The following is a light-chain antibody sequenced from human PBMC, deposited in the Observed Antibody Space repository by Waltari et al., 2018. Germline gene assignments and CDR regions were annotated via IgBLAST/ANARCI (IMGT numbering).Light chain of an antibody. Sequence: EIVMTQFPATLSVSPGERATLSCRARQSVRSNLAWYQQKPGQAPRLLIYAASTRATCIPASFSGSGAGTEFTLTISSLQSEDFAVYYCQQYNNWPLTFGGGTKVEIK. CDR1: QSVRSN. V-gene: IGKV3-15*01. J-gene: IGKJ4*01. CDR3: QQYNNWPLT. CDR2: AAS.